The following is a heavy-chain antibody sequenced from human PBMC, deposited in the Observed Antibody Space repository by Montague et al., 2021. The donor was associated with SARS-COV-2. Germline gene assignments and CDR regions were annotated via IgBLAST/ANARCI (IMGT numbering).Heavy chain of an antibody. CDR2: INHSGST. J-gene: IGHJ6*02. Sequence: SETLSLTCAVYGGSFSGYYWSWIRQPPGKGLEWIGEINHSGSTNYNPSLKSRVTISVDTSKNQFSLKLSSVAAADTAVYYCARGRRILLWFGELLSGGDYYGMDCWGQGTMVTVAS. CDR1: GGSFSGYY. D-gene: IGHD3-10*01. CDR3: ARGRRILLWFGELLSGGDYYGMDC. V-gene: IGHV4-34*01.